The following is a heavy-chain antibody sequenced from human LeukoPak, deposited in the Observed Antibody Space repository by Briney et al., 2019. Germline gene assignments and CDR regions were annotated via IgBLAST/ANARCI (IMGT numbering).Heavy chain of an antibody. CDR2: IYSGDST. V-gene: IGHV3-53*01. D-gene: IGHD5-24*01. Sequence: GGSLRLSCAASGFTVSSNYMSWVRQAPGKGLEWVSLIYSGDSTFYADSVKGRFTISRDNSKNTLYLQMNSLRAEDTAVYYCAKGSSTGGYRDYWGQGTLVTVSS. J-gene: IGHJ4*02. CDR1: GFTVSSNY. CDR3: AKGSSTGGYRDY.